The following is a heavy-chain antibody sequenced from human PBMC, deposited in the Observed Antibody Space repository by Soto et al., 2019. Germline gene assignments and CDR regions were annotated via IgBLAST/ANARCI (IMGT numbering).Heavy chain of an antibody. J-gene: IGHJ6*02. CDR2: IYYSGST. CDR1: GGSISSGGYY. Sequence: SETLSLTCTVSGGSISSGGYYWSWIRQHPGKGLEWIGYIYYSGSTYYNPSLKSRVTISVDTSKNQFSLKLSSVTAADTAVYYCARDASDYDILTGYRDPYYYYGMDVWGQGTTVTVSS. V-gene: IGHV4-31*03. CDR3: ARDASDYDILTGYRDPYYYYGMDV. D-gene: IGHD3-9*01.